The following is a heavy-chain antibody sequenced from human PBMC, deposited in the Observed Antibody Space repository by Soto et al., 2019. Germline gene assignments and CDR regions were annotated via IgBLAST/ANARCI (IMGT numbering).Heavy chain of an antibody. J-gene: IGHJ6*02. Sequence: SDTLSLTCTVPRGSITSDDFYWSWIRQPPGKGLEWIGNIYYSGSTYYNPSLKSRVTISVDTSKNQFSLNLTSVTAADTAVYYCASLPYGMDVWGQGTTVS. CDR3: ASLPYGMDV. CDR2: IYYSGST. CDR1: RGSITSDDFY. V-gene: IGHV4-30-4*02.